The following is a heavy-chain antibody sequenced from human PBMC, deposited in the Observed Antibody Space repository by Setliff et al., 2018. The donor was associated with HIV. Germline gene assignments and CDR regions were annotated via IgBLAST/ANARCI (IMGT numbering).Heavy chain of an antibody. V-gene: IGHV4-61*09. D-gene: IGHD1-26*01. CDR1: GDSLSSGSYY. CDR2: LYARGSS. CDR3: ARQSSGSPEYFQH. J-gene: IGHJ1*01. Sequence: SETLSLTCTVSGDSLSSGSYYWSWVRQPAGRGLEWIGHLYARGSSKYNPSLKSRVTISVHTSKNQFSLKLSSVTAADTAVYYCARQSSGSPEYFQHWGQGTLVTVSS.